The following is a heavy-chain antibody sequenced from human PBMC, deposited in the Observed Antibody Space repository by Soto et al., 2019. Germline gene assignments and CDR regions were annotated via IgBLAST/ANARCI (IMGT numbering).Heavy chain of an antibody. J-gene: IGHJ4*02. CDR2: MNPNTGNS. V-gene: IGHV1-8*01. D-gene: IGHD1-1*01. Sequence: ASVKVSCKASGYTFTSYDIYWVRQATGQGLEWMGWMNPNTGNSGYAQKFQGRVTVTSDTSMNTVHMELSSLRSEDTAVYYCARRAETNGRNGFGADKYYFDFWGQGTLVTVSS. CDR3: ARRAETNGRNGFGADKYYFDF. CDR1: GYTFTSYD.